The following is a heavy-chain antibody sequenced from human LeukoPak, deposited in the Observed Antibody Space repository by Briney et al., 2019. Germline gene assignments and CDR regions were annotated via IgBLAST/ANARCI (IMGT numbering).Heavy chain of an antibody. CDR2: INPDSGAT. CDR3: ARLGRFFVVVIPFDY. J-gene: IGHJ4*02. D-gene: IGHD2-2*01. V-gene: IGHV1-2*02. CDR1: GGTFSSYA. Sequence: ASVKVSCKASGGTFSSYAISWVRQAPGQGLEWMGWINPDSGATNYPQKFQGRVTMTRDTSISTAYMELSSLRSDDTAVYFCARLGRFFVVVIPFDYWGQGTLVTVSS.